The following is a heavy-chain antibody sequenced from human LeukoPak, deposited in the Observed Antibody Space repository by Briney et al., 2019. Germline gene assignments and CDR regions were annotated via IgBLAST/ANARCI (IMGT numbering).Heavy chain of an antibody. CDR1: GFTFHDYA. Sequence: GGSLRLSCVASGFTFHDYAMSWVRQVPGKGLEWVSLISGDGGSASYAGSVKGRFAISRDNSKNSLYLQMNSLRTEDTAFYYCAKASSGSSSRPVDYWGQGTLVTVSS. D-gene: IGHD3-10*01. CDR3: AKASSGSSSRPVDY. J-gene: IGHJ4*02. V-gene: IGHV3-43*02. CDR2: ISGDGGSA.